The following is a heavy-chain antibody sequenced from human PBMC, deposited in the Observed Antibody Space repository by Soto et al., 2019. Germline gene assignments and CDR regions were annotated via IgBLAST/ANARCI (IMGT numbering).Heavy chain of an antibody. J-gene: IGHJ4*02. CDR1: GYTFTNYA. CDR3: ARGLEQQLLFAY. D-gene: IGHD6-13*01. CDR2: INADNGNT. Sequence: QIQLVQSGAEVKKPGASVKVSCKASGYTFTNYAMHWMRQAPGQRLEWMGWINADNGNTKYSQKFQGRVTITRDTSASTTYMELSSLKSEDTAVYYCARGLEQQLLFAYWGQGTLVTVSS. V-gene: IGHV1-3*01.